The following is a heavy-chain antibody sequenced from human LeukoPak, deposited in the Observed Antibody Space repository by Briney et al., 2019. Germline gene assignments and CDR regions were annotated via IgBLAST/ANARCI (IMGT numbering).Heavy chain of an antibody. D-gene: IGHD2-8*02. CDR1: GGSINSGGYF. V-gene: IGHV4-31*03. CDR2: IYYTGST. Sequence: SQTLSLTCTVSGGSINSGGYFWNWIRQHPGRGLEWIGSIYYTGSTSYYPSLKSRLTISIATSKNHFSLRLNSVIAADTAVYYCARERFAGGYRYLDYWGQGTLATVSS. CDR3: ARERFAGGYRYLDY. J-gene: IGHJ4*02.